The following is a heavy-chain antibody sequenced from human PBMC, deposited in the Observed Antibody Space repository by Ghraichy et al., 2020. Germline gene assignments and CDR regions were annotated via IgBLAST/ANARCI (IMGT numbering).Heavy chain of an antibody. D-gene: IGHD3-22*01. J-gene: IGHJ3*02. V-gene: IGHV3-15*01. Sequence: GGSLRLSCAASGFTFSNAWMSWVRQAPGKGLEWVGRIKSKTDGGTTDYAAPVKGRFTISRDDSKNTLYLQMNSLKTEDTAVYYCTTDLDYYDSSGYYIGGWDAFDIWGQGTMVTVSS. CDR1: GFTFSNAW. CDR3: TTDLDYYDSSGYYIGGWDAFDI. CDR2: IKSKTDGGTT.